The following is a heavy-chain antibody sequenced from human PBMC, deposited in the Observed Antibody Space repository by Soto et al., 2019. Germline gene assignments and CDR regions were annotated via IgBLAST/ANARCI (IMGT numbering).Heavy chain of an antibody. CDR2: ISGSGGST. CDR1: GFTFSSYA. J-gene: IGHJ4*02. Sequence: GGSLRLSCAASGFTFSSYAMSWVRQAPGKGLEWVSAISGSGGSTYYADSVKGRFTISRDNSKNTLYLQMNSLRAEDTAVYYCAKDAVFSGLCPAYFDYWGQGTLVTVSS. D-gene: IGHD2-2*01. V-gene: IGHV3-23*01. CDR3: AKDAVFSGLCPAYFDY.